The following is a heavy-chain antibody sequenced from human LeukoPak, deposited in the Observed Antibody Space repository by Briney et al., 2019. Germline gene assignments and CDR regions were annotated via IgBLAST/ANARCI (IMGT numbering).Heavy chain of an antibody. CDR2: ISYDGSNK. V-gene: IGHV3-30-3*01. Sequence: GRSLRLSCAASGFTFSSYAMHWVRQAPGKGLEWVAVISYDGSNKYYADSVKGRFTISRDNSKNTLYLQMNSLRAEDTAVYYCARDADYGSGSYYLDYWGQGTLVTVSS. D-gene: IGHD3-10*01. J-gene: IGHJ4*02. CDR3: ARDADYGSGSYYLDY. CDR1: GFTFSSYA.